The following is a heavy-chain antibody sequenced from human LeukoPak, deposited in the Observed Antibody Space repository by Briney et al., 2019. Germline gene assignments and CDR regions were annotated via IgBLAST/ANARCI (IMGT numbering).Heavy chain of an antibody. J-gene: IGHJ4*02. V-gene: IGHV3-7*01. CDR3: ARVLYGSRVNVIDS. D-gene: IGHD2-2*01. Sequence: GGSLRLSCAASRFTFSNYWINWVRQAPGKGLEWVANMNEYGSEKYYVDSVRGRFTISRDNAENSLFLHMNSMRVEDTAVYRCARVLYGSRVNVIDSWGPGTLVTVSS. CDR1: RFTFSNYW. CDR2: MNEYGSEK.